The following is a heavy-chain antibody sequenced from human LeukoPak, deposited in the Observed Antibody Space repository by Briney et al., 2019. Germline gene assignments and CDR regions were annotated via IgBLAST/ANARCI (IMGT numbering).Heavy chain of an antibody. CDR2: IYWNDDK. J-gene: IGHJ4*02. Sequence: SGPTLVNPTQTLTLTCTFSGLSLSTSGVGVGWSRQPPGKALEWLALIYWNDDKRYSPSLKSRLTITKDTSKSQVVLTMTNMDPVDTATYYCAHSGLGIANFDYWGQGTLVTVSS. D-gene: IGHD2-21*01. CDR3: AHSGLGIANFDY. CDR1: GLSLSTSGVG. V-gene: IGHV2-5*01.